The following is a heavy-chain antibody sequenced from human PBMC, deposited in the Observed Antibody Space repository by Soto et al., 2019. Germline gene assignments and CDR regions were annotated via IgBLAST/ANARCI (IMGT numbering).Heavy chain of an antibody. CDR1: GGSISSYF. J-gene: IGHJ4*02. V-gene: IGHV4-59*01. CDR3: ARDLAAVPRAFDY. CDR2: VYYTGTT. Sequence: PSETLSLTCTVSGGSISSYFYIWVRQPPGKGLEWIGSVYYTGTTDYNPSLKSRVTISVDTSKTQFSLNLRSVTAVDTAVYYCARDLAAVPRAFDYWGRGTLVTVSS. D-gene: IGHD6-13*01.